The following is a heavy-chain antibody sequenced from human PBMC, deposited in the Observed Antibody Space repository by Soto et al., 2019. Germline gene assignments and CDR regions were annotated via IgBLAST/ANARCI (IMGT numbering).Heavy chain of an antibody. D-gene: IGHD3-10*02. Sequence: SETLSLTCAVSGGSISSGGYSWSWIRQPPGKGLEWIGYIYHSGSTYYNPSLKSRVTISVDRSKNQFSLKLSSVTAADTAVYYCARRYVRNFDYWGQGTLVTVSS. CDR2: IYHSGST. CDR1: GGSISSGGYS. J-gene: IGHJ4*02. V-gene: IGHV4-30-2*01. CDR3: ARRYVRNFDY.